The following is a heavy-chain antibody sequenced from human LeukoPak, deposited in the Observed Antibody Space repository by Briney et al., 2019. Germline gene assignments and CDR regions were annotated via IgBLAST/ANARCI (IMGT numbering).Heavy chain of an antibody. V-gene: IGHV1-8*01. J-gene: IGHJ6*03. CDR2: MNPNSGNT. CDR3: ARGNGVYIYYYYYYYMDV. Sequence: ASVKVSCMASGYTFTSYDINWVRQATGQGLEWMGWMNPNSGNTGYAQKFQGRVTMTRNTSISTAYMELSSLRSEDTAVYYCARGNGVYIYYYYYYYMDVWGKGTTVTISS. CDR1: GYTFTSYD. D-gene: IGHD4-17*01.